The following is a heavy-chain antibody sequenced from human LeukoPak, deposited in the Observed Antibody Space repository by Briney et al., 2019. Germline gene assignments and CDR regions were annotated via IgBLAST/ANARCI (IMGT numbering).Heavy chain of an antibody. J-gene: IGHJ4*02. CDR2: ISGDGVSP. CDR1: GFTSNNYA. Sequence: PGRSLRLSCAASGFTSNNYALTWVRQTPGKGLECVSAISGDGVSPYYADSVRGRFTISRDNSKNTLYLQMNSLRVEDTAVYFCARDPGAFPYFFDCWGQGTLVTVSS. D-gene: IGHD4/OR15-4a*01. CDR3: ARDPGAFPYFFDC. V-gene: IGHV3-23*01.